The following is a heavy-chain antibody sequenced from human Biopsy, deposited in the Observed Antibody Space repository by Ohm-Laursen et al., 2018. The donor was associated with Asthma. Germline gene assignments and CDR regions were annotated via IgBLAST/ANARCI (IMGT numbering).Heavy chain of an antibody. CDR3: ANIGGDAFDI. J-gene: IGHJ3*02. CDR2: INDDGTST. Sequence: SLRLSCSASGFTFRRYWMHWVRQAPGKGLVWVSRINDDGTSTTYADSVTGRFTISRDNAKNMLYLQMKSPRAEDTAVYYCANIGGDAFDIWGQGTMVTVSS. CDR1: GFTFRRYW. D-gene: IGHD3-16*02. V-gene: IGHV3-74*01.